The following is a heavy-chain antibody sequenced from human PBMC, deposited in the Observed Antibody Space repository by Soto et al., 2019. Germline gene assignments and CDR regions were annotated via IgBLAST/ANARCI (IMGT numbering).Heavy chain of an antibody. CDR1: GYTFTGYY. Sequence: QVQLVQSGAEVKKPGASVKVSCKASGYTFTGYYMHWVRQAPGQGLEWMGWINPNSGGTNYAQKFQGWVTMTRDTYISTDYMELSRLRSDDTAVYYCARGLWGEQLVPFAPWGQGTLVTVSS. J-gene: IGHJ5*02. CDR2: INPNSGGT. CDR3: ARGLWGEQLVPFAP. V-gene: IGHV1-2*04. D-gene: IGHD6-6*01.